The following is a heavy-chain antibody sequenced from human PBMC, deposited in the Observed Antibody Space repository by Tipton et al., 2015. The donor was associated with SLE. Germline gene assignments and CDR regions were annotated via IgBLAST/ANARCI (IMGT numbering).Heavy chain of an antibody. D-gene: IGHD6-19*01. V-gene: IGHV3-30*02. J-gene: IGHJ3*02. CDR1: GFTFSSYG. CDR3: AKDSYSSGWTHAFDI. CDR2: IRYDGSNK. Sequence: SLRLSCAASGFTFSSYGMHWVRQAPGKGLEWVAFIRYDGSNKYYADSVKGRFTISRDNSKSTLYLQMNSLRAEDTTVYYCAKDSYSSGWTHAFDIWGQGTMVTVSS.